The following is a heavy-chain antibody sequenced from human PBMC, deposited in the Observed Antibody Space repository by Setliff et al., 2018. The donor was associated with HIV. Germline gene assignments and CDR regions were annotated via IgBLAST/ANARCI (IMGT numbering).Heavy chain of an antibody. V-gene: IGHV1-18*01. Sequence: ASVKVSCKASGYTFTSYGISWVRQAPGQGLEWMGWISAYNGNTNYAQKLQGRVTMTEDTSTDTAYMELSSLRSEDTAVYYCAKGRYSSGANYYYYYMDVWGKGTTVTVSS. CDR3: AKGRYSSGANYYYYYMDV. CDR2: ISAYNGNT. D-gene: IGHD6-19*01. CDR1: GYTFTSYG. J-gene: IGHJ6*03.